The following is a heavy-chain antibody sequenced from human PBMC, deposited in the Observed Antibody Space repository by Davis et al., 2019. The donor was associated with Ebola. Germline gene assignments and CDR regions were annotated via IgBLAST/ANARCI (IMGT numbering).Heavy chain of an antibody. J-gene: IGHJ4*02. D-gene: IGHD1-26*01. Sequence: SETLSLTCAVYGGSFSGYYWSWIRQPPGKGLEWIGYIYYSGSTNYNPSLKSRVTISVDTSKNQFSLKLSSVTAADTAVYYCARRTELRGQGTLVTVSS. CDR2: IYYSGST. CDR3: ARRTEL. V-gene: IGHV4-59*01. CDR1: GGSFSGYY.